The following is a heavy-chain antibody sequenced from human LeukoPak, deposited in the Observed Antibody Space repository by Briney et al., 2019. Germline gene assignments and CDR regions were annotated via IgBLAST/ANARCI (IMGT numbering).Heavy chain of an antibody. D-gene: IGHD6-6*01. CDR3: ARDPWTMSSSRPYRYFDY. V-gene: IGHV3-7*01. CDR2: IGPDGSDK. Sequence: GGSLRLSCTTSGFLFSSYWMSWVRQAPGKGLEWVANIGPDGSDKQYVDSMKGRFTISRDNAKNSLYLQMNSLRAEDTAVYYCARDPWTMSSSRPYRYFDYWGQGTLVTVSS. J-gene: IGHJ4*02. CDR1: GFLFSSYW.